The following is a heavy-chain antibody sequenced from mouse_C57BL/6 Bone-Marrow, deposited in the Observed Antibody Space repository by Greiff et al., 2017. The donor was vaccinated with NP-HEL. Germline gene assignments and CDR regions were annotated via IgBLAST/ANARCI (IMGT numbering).Heavy chain of an antibody. D-gene: IGHD1-1*01. CDR2: IYPGSGST. CDR3: ARGVYSGSSSFDY. V-gene: IGHV1-55*01. J-gene: IGHJ2*01. Sequence: VQLQQPGAELVKPGASVKMSCKASGYTFTSYWITWVQQRPGQGLEWIGDIYPGSGSTYYNEKFKSKAILTVDTSSSTVYMHLSSLTSEDSAVYYCARGVYSGSSSFDYWGQGTTLTVSS. CDR1: GYTFTSYW.